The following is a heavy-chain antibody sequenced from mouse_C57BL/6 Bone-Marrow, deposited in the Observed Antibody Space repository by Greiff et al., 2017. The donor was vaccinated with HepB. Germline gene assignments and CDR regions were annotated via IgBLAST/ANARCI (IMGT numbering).Heavy chain of an antibody. CDR2: IYPGDGDT. D-gene: IGHD1-1*01. V-gene: IGHV1-82*01. CDR1: GYAFSSSW. CDR3: AKERRNYYGSSPFAY. J-gene: IGHJ3*01. Sequence: QVQLQQPGAELVKPGASVKMSCKASGYAFSSSWMNWVKQRPGKGLEWIGRIYPGDGDTNYNGKFKGKATLTADKSSSTAYMQLSSLTSEDSAVYFCAKERRNYYGSSPFAYWGQGTLVTVSA.